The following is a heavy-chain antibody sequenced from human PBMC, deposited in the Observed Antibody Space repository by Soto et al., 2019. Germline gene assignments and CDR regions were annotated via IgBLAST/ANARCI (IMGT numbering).Heavy chain of an antibody. CDR1: GGSISSYY. Sequence: SETLSLTCTVSGGSISSYYWSWIRQPPGKGLEWIGYIYYSGSTNYNPSLKGRVTISVDTSKNQFSLKLSSVTAADTAVYYWARTHDYGDYYYYMDVWGKGTTVTVSS. J-gene: IGHJ6*03. CDR2: IYYSGST. D-gene: IGHD4-17*01. CDR3: ARTHDYGDYYYYMDV. V-gene: IGHV4-59*08.